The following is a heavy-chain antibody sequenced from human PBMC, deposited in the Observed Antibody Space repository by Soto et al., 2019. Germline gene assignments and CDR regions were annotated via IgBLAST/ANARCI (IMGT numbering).Heavy chain of an antibody. CDR3: ARGLIVMLAGIEELINSHFDS. V-gene: IGHV4-31*03. CDR1: DASINSGGYY. J-gene: IGHJ4*02. D-gene: IGHD2-21*02. Sequence: SETLSLTCTVSDASINSGGYYWSWIRQHPGKGLEWIGFIYHSGTTYYNPSLKSRVTTSVDTSKNQFSLRLSSVTAADTAVYYCARGLIVMLAGIEELINSHFDSWGQGTLVTVSS. CDR2: IYHSGTT.